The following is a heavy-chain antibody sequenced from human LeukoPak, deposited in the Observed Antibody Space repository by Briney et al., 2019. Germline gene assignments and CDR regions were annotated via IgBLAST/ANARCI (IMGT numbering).Heavy chain of an antibody. CDR3: AREAQLVVVDY. Sequence: GGSLRLSCAASGFTFSSYAMHWVRQAPGKGLEWVAVISYDGSNKYYADSVKGRFTISRDNSKNTLYLQMNSLRAEDTAVYYCAREAQLVVVDYWGQGTLVTVSS. CDR1: GFTFSSYA. CDR2: ISYDGSNK. D-gene: IGHD6-6*01. J-gene: IGHJ4*02. V-gene: IGHV3-30-3*01.